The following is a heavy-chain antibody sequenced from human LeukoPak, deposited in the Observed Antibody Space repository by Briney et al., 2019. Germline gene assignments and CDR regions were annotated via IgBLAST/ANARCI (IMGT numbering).Heavy chain of an antibody. CDR2: THRSGDT. CDR3: ATRDQSRTYRAPADC. V-gene: IGHV4-4*02. Sequence: SKTLSLTCAVYGVSVSSDNWWTWVRQSPGKGLEWIGETHRSGDTKYNPSLNGRVTISIDNSNNRLSLNLRYVTAADTAMYYCATRDQSRTYRAPADCWGQGTLATVSS. D-gene: IGHD5-24*01. J-gene: IGHJ4*02. CDR1: GVSVSSDNW.